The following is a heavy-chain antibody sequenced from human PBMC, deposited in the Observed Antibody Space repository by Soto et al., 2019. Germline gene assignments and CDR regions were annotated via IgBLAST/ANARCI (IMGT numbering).Heavy chain of an antibody. D-gene: IGHD3-16*01. CDR2: IYYNGNT. J-gene: IGHJ5*02. CDR3: ARVSGGRNSILDQNWLDP. Sequence: SETLRLTSTLSGGSIRSHSGSWIRKHTGKGLEWIGYIYYNGNTYNNPSLKSRVTISIDTSKNQFSLKLSSVTDADTAIYYCARVSGGRNSILDQNWLDPWGQGTLVTVSS. CDR1: GGSIRSHS. V-gene: IGHV4-59*11.